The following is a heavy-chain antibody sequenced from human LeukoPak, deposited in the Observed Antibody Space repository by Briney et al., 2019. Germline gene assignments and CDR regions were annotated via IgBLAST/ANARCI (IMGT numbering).Heavy chain of an antibody. Sequence: ASVKVSCKASGYTFSGYYMHWVRQAPGQGLEWMGWINFNSSGTNYAQKFQGRVTMTRDTSISTAYMELSRLRSDDTAVYHCARSGYYYGLDVWGQGTTVTVPS. CDR1: GYTFSGYY. D-gene: IGHD6-13*01. J-gene: IGHJ6*02. CDR3: ARSGYYYGLDV. CDR2: INFNSSGT. V-gene: IGHV1-2*02.